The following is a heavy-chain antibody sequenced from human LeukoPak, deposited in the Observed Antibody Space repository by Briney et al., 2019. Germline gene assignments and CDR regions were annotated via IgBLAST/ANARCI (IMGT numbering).Heavy chain of an antibody. CDR2: IYYSGST. Sequence: PSETLSLTCTVSGGSISSYYWSWIRQPPGKGLEWIGYIYYSGSTNYNPSLKSRVTISVDTSKNQFSLKLSSVTAADTAVYYCARTSGSYVLDYWGQGTLVTVSS. CDR3: ARTSGSYVLDY. V-gene: IGHV4-59*01. D-gene: IGHD1-26*01. J-gene: IGHJ4*02. CDR1: GGSISSYY.